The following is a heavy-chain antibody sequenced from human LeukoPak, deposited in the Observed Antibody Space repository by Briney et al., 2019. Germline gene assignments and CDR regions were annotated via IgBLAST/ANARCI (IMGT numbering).Heavy chain of an antibody. CDR1: GYTFTGYY. CDR2: INPNSGGT. V-gene: IGHV1-2*02. J-gene: IGHJ4*02. CDR3: ASKRVGELYCSSISCLAPFDY. Sequence: GASVKVSCKASGYTFTGYYMHWVRQAPGQGLEWMGWINPNSGGTNYAQKFQGRVTMTRDTSISTAYMELSRLRSDDTAVYYCASKRVGELYCSSISCLAPFDYWGQGTLVTVSS. D-gene: IGHD2-2*01.